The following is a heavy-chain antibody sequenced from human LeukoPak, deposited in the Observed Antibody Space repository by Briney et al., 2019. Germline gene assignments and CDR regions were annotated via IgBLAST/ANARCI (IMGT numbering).Heavy chain of an antibody. J-gene: IGHJ4*02. V-gene: IGHV3-23*01. CDR2: ISGTGSST. Sequence: GGSLRLSCAASGFTFSSYGMHWVRQAPGKGLEWVSTISGTGSSTYYADSVKGRFTISRDNSKNTLYLQMNSLRAEDTAVYYCAKTPDYFDYWGQGTLVTVSS. CDR3: AKTPDYFDY. CDR1: GFTFSSYG.